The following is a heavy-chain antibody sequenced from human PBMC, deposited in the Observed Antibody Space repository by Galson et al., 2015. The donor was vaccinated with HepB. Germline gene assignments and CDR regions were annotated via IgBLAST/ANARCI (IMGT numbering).Heavy chain of an antibody. CDR1: GFSLSTSGVG. CDR3: AHSQYSSSWYSYQIFRPYYFDY. D-gene: IGHD6-13*01. Sequence: PALVKPTQTLTLTCTFSGFSLSTSGVGVGWIRQPPGKALEWLALIYWNDDKRYSPSLKSRLTITKDTSKNQVVLTMTNMDPVDTATYYCAHSQYSSSWYSYQIFRPYYFDYWGQGTLVTVSS. J-gene: IGHJ4*02. CDR2: IYWNDDK. V-gene: IGHV2-5*01.